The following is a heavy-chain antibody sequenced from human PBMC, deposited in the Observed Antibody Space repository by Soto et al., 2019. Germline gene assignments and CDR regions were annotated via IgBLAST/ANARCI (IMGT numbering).Heavy chain of an antibody. Sequence: EVQLLESGGGLVQPGGSLRLSCAASGFTFSSYAMSWVRQAPGKGLAWVSAISGSGGSTYYADSVKGRFTISRDNSKNTLYLQMNSLRAEDTAVYYCANGPRSSMVRGYYGMDVWGQGTTVTVSS. CDR3: ANGPRSSMVRGYYGMDV. D-gene: IGHD3-10*01. J-gene: IGHJ6*02. V-gene: IGHV3-23*01. CDR2: ISGSGGST. CDR1: GFTFSSYA.